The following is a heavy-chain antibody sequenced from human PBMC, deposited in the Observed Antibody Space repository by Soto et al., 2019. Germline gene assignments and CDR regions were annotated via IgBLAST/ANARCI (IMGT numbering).Heavy chain of an antibody. CDR1: GFTFSSYG. Sequence: QVQLVESGGGVVQPGRSLRLSCAASGFTFSSYGMHWVRQAPGKGLEWVAVISYDGSNKYYADSVKGRFTISRDNSNNPLYLQRNGLRAEDTAVYYWAKDRNYYDSSGGGTFDYWGQGTLVTVSS. CDR2: ISYDGSNK. V-gene: IGHV3-30*18. CDR3: AKDRNYYDSSGGGTFDY. D-gene: IGHD3-22*01. J-gene: IGHJ4*02.